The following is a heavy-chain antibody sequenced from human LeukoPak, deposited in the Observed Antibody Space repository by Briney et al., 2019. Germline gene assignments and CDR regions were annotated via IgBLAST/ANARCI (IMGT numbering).Heavy chain of an antibody. V-gene: IGHV3-48*02. CDR2: ISSSSSTI. CDR3: ARDRRIEYGDYSGIDY. D-gene: IGHD4-17*01. CDR1: GFTFSSYS. Sequence: QTGGSLRLSCAASGFTFSSYSMNWVRQAPGKGLEWVSYISSSSSTIYYADSVKGRFTISRDNAKNSLYLQMNNLRDEDTAVYYCARDRRIEYGDYSGIDYWGQGTLVTVSS. J-gene: IGHJ4*02.